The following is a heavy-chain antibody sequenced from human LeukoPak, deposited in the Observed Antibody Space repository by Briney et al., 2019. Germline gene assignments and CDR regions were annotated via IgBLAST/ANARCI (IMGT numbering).Heavy chain of an antibody. D-gene: IGHD6-13*01. CDR3: ARSPSCSSSSAPYNWFDP. J-gene: IGHJ5*02. CDR2: IYPSGGST. CDR1: GYTFTSYY. V-gene: IGHV1-46*01. Sequence: ASVTVSCKASGYTFTSYYMHWVRQAPGKGLEWVGVIYPSGGSTSYAQKFQGSVTIARDTSTSTVYMELSSLRSEDTAVYYCARSPSCSSSSAPYNWFDPWGQGTLVTVCS.